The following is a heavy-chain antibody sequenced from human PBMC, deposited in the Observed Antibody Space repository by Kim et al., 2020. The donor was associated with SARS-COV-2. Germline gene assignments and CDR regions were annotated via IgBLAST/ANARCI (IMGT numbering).Heavy chain of an antibody. J-gene: IGHJ6*02. CDR2: IIPIFGTA. D-gene: IGHD2-2*01. CDR3: ARELDVVVPAEGMDV. Sequence: SVKVSCKASGGTFSSYAISWVRQAPGQGLEWMGGIIPIFGTANYAQKFQGRVTTTADESTSTAYMELSSLRSEDTAVYYCARELDVVVPAEGMDVWGQGTTVTVSS. CDR1: GGTFSSYA. V-gene: IGHV1-69*13.